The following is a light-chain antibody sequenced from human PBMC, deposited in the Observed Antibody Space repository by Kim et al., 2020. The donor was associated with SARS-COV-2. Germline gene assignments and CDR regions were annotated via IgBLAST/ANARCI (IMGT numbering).Light chain of an antibody. CDR2: DVD. V-gene: IGLV2-14*03. Sequence: QSVLTQPASVSGSPGQSITISCTGTSTNVGGYNYVSWYQQHPGKAPKLMIYDVDTRPSGVSDRFSGSKSGNTASLTISGLQTEDEADYYCSSYTTTTTRVFGGGTQLTV. CDR1: STNVGGYNY. J-gene: IGLJ3*02. CDR3: SSYTTTTTRV.